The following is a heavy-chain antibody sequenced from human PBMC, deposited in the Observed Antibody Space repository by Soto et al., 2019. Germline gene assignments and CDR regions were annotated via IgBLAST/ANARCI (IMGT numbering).Heavy chain of an antibody. CDR3: ARGGGQQPDY. J-gene: IGHJ4*02. CDR2: IYYSGST. CDR1: GGSISSYY. Sequence: SDTLSLTCTVSGGSISSYYWSWIRQPPGKGLEWIGYIYYSGSTNYNPSLKSRVTISVDTSKNQFSLKLSSVTAADTAVYYCARGGGQQPDYWGQGTLVTVSS. D-gene: IGHD6-13*01. V-gene: IGHV4-59*01.